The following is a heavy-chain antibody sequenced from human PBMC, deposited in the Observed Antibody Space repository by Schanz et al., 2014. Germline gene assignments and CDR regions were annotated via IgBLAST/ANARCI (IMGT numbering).Heavy chain of an antibody. CDR3: ARGGRACYFDD. J-gene: IGHJ4*02. Sequence: EVQLVESGGGLVQPGGSLRLSCAASGFSVGNKYMNWVRQAPGKGLEWVSFIYIGGNTYYADSVKGRFAISRDNTKNTVNIQMKSLRAEDADVYYWARGGRACYFDDWGQGTLVTVSS. CDR2: IYIGGNT. CDR1: GFSVGNKY. V-gene: IGHV3-66*01.